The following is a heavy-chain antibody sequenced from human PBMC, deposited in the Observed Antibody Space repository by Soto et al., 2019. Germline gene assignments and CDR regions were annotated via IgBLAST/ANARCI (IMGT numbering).Heavy chain of an antibody. D-gene: IGHD6-13*01. CDR3: AKHAAAAAPDY. J-gene: IGHJ4*02. CDR1: GFTFSSYA. V-gene: IGHV3-23*01. CDR2: ISGSGGGT. Sequence: EVQLLESGGGLVQPGGSLRLSCAASGFTFSSYAMSWVRQAPGEGLECVSLISGSGGGTYYADSVKGRFTISRDNSKNTLYLQMNSLRAEDTAVSYLAKHAAAAAPDYWGQGTLVTVSS.